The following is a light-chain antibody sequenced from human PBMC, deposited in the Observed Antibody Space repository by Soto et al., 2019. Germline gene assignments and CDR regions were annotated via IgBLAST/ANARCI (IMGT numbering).Light chain of an antibody. CDR1: TSDIGAYNY. CDR3: SSYTTINTVVL. Sequence: QASLTQPASVSGFPGQSITISCTGTTSDIGAYNYVSWYQHHPGKAPKLLIYDVTDRPSGVSDRFSGSKSGNTASLTISGLQAEDEAEYFCSSYTTINTVVLFGGGTKLTV. V-gene: IGLV2-14*03. CDR2: DVT. J-gene: IGLJ2*01.